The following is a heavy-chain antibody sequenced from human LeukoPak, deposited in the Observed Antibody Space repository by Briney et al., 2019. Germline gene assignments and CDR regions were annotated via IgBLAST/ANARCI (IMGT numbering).Heavy chain of an antibody. Sequence: SETLSLTCTVSGGSISSSSYYWGWIRQPPGKGLEWIGSIYYSRSTYYNPSLKSRVTISVDTSKNQFSLKLSSVTAADTAVYYCAKGAPFDYWGQGTLVTVSS. V-gene: IGHV4-39*01. CDR2: IYYSRST. J-gene: IGHJ4*02. CDR1: GGSISSSSYY. D-gene: IGHD1-26*01. CDR3: AKGAPFDY.